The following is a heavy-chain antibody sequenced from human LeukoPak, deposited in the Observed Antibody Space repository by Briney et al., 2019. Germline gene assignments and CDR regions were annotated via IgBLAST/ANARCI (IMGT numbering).Heavy chain of an antibody. CDR3: ARLGGSSPHAFDI. V-gene: IGHV5-51*01. CDR2: IYPGDSDT. J-gene: IGHJ3*02. Sequence: GESLKSSCKGSGYSFTSYWIGWVRQMPGKGQEWVGIIYPGDSDTRYSPSFQGQVTISADKSISTAYLQWSSLKASDTAMYYCARLGGSSPHAFDIWGQGTMVTVSS. D-gene: IGHD1-26*01. CDR1: GYSFTSYW.